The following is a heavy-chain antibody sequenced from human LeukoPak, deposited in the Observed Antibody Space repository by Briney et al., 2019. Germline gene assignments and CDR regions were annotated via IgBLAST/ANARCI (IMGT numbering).Heavy chain of an antibody. Sequence: GRSLRLSCAASGFIFSSYAMHWVRQAPGKGLEWVAVISYDGSNTDCADSVKGRFTISRDNSKNALYLQMNSLRAEDTAVYYCARCRDYNFWSGSAVDYWGQGTLVTVSS. J-gene: IGHJ4*02. CDR2: ISYDGSNT. D-gene: IGHD3-3*01. CDR1: GFIFSSYA. V-gene: IGHV3-30-3*01. CDR3: ARCRDYNFWSGSAVDY.